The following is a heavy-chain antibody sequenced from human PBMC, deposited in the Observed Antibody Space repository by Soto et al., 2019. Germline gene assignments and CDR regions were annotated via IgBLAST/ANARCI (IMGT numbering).Heavy chain of an antibody. CDR3: VKGISSSSQAPFDY. D-gene: IGHD6-13*01. CDR1: GFTFSSYA. J-gene: IGHJ4*02. V-gene: IGHV3-64D*08. CDR2: ISSNGGST. Sequence: PGGSLRLSCSASGFTFSSYAMHWVRQAPGKGLEYVSAISSNGGSTYYADSVKGRFTISRDNSKNTLYLQMSSLRAEDTAVYYCVKGISSSSQAPFDYWGQGTLVTVSS.